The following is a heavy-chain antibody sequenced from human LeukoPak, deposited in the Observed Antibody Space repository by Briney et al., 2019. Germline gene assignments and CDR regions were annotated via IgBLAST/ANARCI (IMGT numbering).Heavy chain of an antibody. J-gene: IGHJ4*02. D-gene: IGHD6-19*01. Sequence: SETLSLTCTVSGGSISTCYWTWIRQPPGKGLEWIGEINHSGSTTYNPSLKSRVTISVDTSKNQFSLKLRNVTAADTAVYYCASSGWYRGYWGQGTLVTVSS. V-gene: IGHV4-34*01. CDR3: ASSGWYRGY. CDR2: INHSGST. CDR1: GGSISTCY.